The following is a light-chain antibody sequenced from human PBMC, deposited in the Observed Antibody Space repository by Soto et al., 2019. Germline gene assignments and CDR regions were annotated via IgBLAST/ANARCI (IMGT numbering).Light chain of an antibody. CDR1: QSVSNDY. CDR2: SVS. J-gene: IGKJ1*01. V-gene: IGKV3-20*01. Sequence: EMWLTQSPGTLSLSPGDRATLSCRASQSVSNDYVAWVKQKPGQTPRLLIYSVSSRATGIPDRFSGSGSGTEFTLTISRTEPEDFAVYYCQQYGSSGTFGQGTKVDIK. CDR3: QQYGSSGT.